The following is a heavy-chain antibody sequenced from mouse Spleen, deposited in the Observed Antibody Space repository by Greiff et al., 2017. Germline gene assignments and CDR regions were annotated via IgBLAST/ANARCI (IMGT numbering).Heavy chain of an antibody. CDR3: ARGPNWDDWYFDV. Sequence: VHLVESGAELAKPGASVKLSCKASGYTFTSYWMHWVKQRPGQGLEWIGYINPSSGYTKYNQKFKDKATLTADKSSSTAYMQLSSLTYEDSAVYYCARGPNWDDWYFDVWGAGTTVTVSS. D-gene: IGHD4-1*01. V-gene: IGHV1-7*01. J-gene: IGHJ1*01. CDR1: GYTFTSYW. CDR2: INPSSGYT.